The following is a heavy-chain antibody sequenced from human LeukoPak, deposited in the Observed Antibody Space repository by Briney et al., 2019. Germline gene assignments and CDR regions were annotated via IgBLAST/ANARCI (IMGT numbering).Heavy chain of an antibody. CDR1: GFTFSDHY. D-gene: IGHD3-10*01. Sequence: GGSLRLSCAASGFTFSDHYMDWVRQAPGKGLEWVGRIRNKVNSHTTECSASVKGRFTISRDDSTNSVYLQMNSLKTEDTAVYYCVAMLRGVGYWGQGTLVTVSS. J-gene: IGHJ4*02. CDR2: IRNKVNSHTT. CDR3: VAMLRGVGY. V-gene: IGHV3-72*01.